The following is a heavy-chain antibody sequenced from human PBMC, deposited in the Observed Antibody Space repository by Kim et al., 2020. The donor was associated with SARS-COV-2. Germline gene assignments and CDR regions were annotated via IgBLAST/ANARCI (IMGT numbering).Heavy chain of an antibody. Sequence: GGSLRLSCAASGFTFSNAWMSWVRQAPGKGLEWVGRIKSKTDGGTTDYAAPVKGRFTISRDDSKNTLYLQMNSLKTEDTAVYYCTTEARIAVADFDYWGQGTLVTVSS. CDR2: IKSKTDGGTT. J-gene: IGHJ4*02. V-gene: IGHV3-15*01. CDR3: TTEARIAVADFDY. D-gene: IGHD6-19*01. CDR1: GFTFSNAW.